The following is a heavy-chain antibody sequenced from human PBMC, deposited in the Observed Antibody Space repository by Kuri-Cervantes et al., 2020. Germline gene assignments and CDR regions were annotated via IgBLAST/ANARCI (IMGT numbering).Heavy chain of an antibody. CDR1: GGSISSYY. V-gene: IGHV4-30-4*01. CDR2: IYYSGST. J-gene: IGHJ4*02. Sequence: SETLSLICTVSGGSISSYYWSWIRQPPGKGLEWIGYIYYSGSTYYNPSLKSRVTISVDTSKNQFSLKLSSVTAADTAVYYCARGNSFDYWGQGTLVTVSS. CDR3: ARGNSFDY.